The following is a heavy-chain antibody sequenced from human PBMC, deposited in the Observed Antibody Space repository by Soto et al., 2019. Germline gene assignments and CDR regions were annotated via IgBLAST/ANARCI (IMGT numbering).Heavy chain of an antibody. D-gene: IGHD1-26*01. CDR1: GGSISSYY. CDR3: ARGDKWVFSFDY. V-gene: IGHV4-59*01. J-gene: IGHJ4*02. CDR2: IYYSGST. Sequence: SETLSLTCTVSGGSISSYYWSWIRQPPGKGLEWIGYIYYSGSTNYNPSLKSRVTISVDTSKNQFSLKLSSVTAADTAVYYCARGDKWVFSFDYWGQGTLVTVSS.